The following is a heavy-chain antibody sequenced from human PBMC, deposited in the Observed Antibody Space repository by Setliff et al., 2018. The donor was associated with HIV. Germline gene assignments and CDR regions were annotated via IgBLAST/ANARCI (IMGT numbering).Heavy chain of an antibody. CDR1: GYTFTGYY. Sequence: ASVKVSCKASGYTFTGYYMHWVRQAPGQGLEWMGWINPNSGGTNYAQKFQGRVTMTRDTSISTAYMELSRLRSDDTAVYYCARDILERGYYYYYMDVWGKGTTVTVSS. D-gene: IGHD3-3*01. J-gene: IGHJ6*03. CDR3: ARDILERGYYYYYMDV. CDR2: INPNSGGT. V-gene: IGHV1-2*02.